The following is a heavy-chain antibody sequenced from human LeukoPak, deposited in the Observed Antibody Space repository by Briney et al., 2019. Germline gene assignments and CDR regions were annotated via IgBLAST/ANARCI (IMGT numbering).Heavy chain of an antibody. CDR2: MYYSGST. J-gene: IGHJ4*02. CDR1: GGSFTSSTYY. Sequence: RSSESLSLTCTVSGGSFTSSTYYWGWIRQPPGKGLEWIGSMYYSGSTYYNQSLKSRLIISVDTSTNQFSLKLTSVTAADTAMYYCARQYCDSSGYYPWYFDYWGQGTLVTVSS. CDR3: ARQYCDSSGYYPWYFDY. V-gene: IGHV4-39*01. D-gene: IGHD3-22*01.